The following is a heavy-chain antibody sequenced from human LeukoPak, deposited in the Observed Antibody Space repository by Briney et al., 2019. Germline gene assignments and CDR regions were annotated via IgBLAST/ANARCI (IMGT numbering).Heavy chain of an antibody. CDR3: ARDLVTIFGVVNNWFDP. CDR2: IIPILGIA. V-gene: IGHV1-69*04. CDR1: GGTFSSYA. D-gene: IGHD3-3*01. Sequence: SVKVSCKASGGTFSSYAISWVRQAPGQGLEWMGRIIPILGIANYAQKFQGRVTITADKSTSTAYMELSSLRSEDTAVYYCARDLVTIFGVVNNWFDPWGQGTLVTVSS. J-gene: IGHJ5*02.